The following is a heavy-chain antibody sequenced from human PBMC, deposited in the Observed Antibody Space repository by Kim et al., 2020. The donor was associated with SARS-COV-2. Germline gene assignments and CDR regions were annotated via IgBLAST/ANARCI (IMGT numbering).Heavy chain of an antibody. CDR1: GYTLTELS. Sequence: ASVKVSCKVSGYTLTELSMHWVRQAPGKGLEWMGGFDPEDGETIYAQKFQGRVTMTEDTSTDTAYMELSSLRSEDTAVYYCATRNKNTATSPDYYYMDVWGKGTTVTVSS. J-gene: IGHJ6*03. D-gene: IGHD5-18*01. CDR3: ATRNKNTATSPDYYYMDV. V-gene: IGHV1-24*01. CDR2: FDPEDGET.